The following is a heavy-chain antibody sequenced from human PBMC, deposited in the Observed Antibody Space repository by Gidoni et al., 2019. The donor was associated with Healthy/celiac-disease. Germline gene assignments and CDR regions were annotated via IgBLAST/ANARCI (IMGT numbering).Heavy chain of an antibody. V-gene: IGHV3-53*01. CDR3: ARAPSGSYPDFDY. CDR1: GFTVSSNY. J-gene: IGHJ4*02. CDR2: IYSGGST. D-gene: IGHD1-26*01. Sequence: EVQLVESGGGLIQPGGSLRLSCAASGFTVSSNYMSWVRQAPGKGLEWVSVIYSGGSTYYADSVKGRFTISRDNSKNTLYLQMNSLRAEDTAVYYCARAPSGSYPDFDYWGQGTLVTVSS.